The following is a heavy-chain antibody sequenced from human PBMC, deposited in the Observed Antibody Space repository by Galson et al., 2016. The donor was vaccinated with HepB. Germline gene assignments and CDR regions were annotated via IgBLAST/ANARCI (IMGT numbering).Heavy chain of an antibody. CDR2: IYYSGST. J-gene: IGHJ4*02. V-gene: IGHV4-39*01. CDR1: GGSISSSSYY. CDR3: ARRAATYDSSGYYYGADGDY. D-gene: IGHD3-22*01. Sequence: ETLSLTCTVSGGSISSSSYYWGWIRQPPGKGLEWIGSIYYSGSTYYNPSLKSRVTISVDTSENQFSLKLSSVTAADTAVYYCARRAATYDSSGYYYGADGDYWSQGTLVTVSS.